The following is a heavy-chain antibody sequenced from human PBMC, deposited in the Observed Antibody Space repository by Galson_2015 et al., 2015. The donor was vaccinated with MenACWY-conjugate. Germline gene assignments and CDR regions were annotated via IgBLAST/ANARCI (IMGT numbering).Heavy chain of an antibody. J-gene: IGHJ6*02. CDR2: IDPHNSNT. CDR1: GYSFTNYW. CDR3: ASLPPCVRDMDV. V-gene: IGHV5-51*01. Sequence: QSGAEVKKPGESLKISCKGSGYSFTNYWIGWVRQMPGRGLEWMGLIDPHNSNTRYSPSFQGQVTISADESISTAFLQWSSLKASDAAMYFCASLPPCVRDMDVCGRGTTVTVSS.